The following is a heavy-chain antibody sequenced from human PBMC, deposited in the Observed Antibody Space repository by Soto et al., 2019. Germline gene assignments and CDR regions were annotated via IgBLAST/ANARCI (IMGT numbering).Heavy chain of an antibody. CDR3: ARAGPRDLHWYFDL. CDR1: GYTFTSYG. Sequence: QVQLVQSGAEVKKPGASVKVSCKASGYTFTSYGISWVRKAPGQGLEWRGWISAYNGNTNYAQKLQGRGTITTDTSTITAYMYLRSLRSDDTAFYYCARAGPRDLHWYFDLWGRGTLVTVSS. V-gene: IGHV1-18*01. CDR2: ISAYNGNT. J-gene: IGHJ2*01.